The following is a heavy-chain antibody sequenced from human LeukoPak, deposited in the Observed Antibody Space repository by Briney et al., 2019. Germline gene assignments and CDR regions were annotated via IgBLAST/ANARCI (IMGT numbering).Heavy chain of an antibody. D-gene: IGHD3-10*01. J-gene: IGHJ4*02. CDR1: GGSISSYY. CDR2: IYYSGST. CDR3: ARHGTGSYFDY. Sequence: SETLSLTCTVSGGSISSYYWSWIRQPPGKGLEWIGYIYYSGSTNYNPSLKSRVTISVDTSKDQFSLKLSSVTAADTAVYYCARHGTGSYFDYWGQGTLVTVSS. V-gene: IGHV4-59*08.